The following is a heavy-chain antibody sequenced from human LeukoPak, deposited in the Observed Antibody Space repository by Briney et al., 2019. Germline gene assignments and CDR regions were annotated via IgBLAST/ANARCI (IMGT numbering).Heavy chain of an antibody. V-gene: IGHV4-4*09. CDR2: IYTGGST. Sequence: PSENLSLTCTVSGGSISSYNWSWIRQPPGKGLEWIGYIYTGGSTNYNPSLKSRVTISVDTSKNQFSLKLSSVTAADTAVYYCARAPTGTTGGIFDYWGQGTLVTVSS. CDR1: GGSISSYN. J-gene: IGHJ4*02. D-gene: IGHD1-7*01. CDR3: ARAPTGTTGGIFDY.